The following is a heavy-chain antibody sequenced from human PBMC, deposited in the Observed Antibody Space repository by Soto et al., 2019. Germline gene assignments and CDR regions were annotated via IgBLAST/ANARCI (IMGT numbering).Heavy chain of an antibody. D-gene: IGHD6-6*01. CDR1: GDSVSSNSAA. CDR2: TYYRSKWYN. CDR3: AVVGGSTSSDSLYI. Sequence: SHTLSLTCFISGDSVSSNSAAWNWIRQSPSRGLEWLGRTYYRSKWYNDYAVSVKSRITINPDTSKNQFSLQLNSVTPEDTAVYYCAVVGGSTSSDSLYIRGNGTMGTV. J-gene: IGHJ3*02. V-gene: IGHV6-1*01.